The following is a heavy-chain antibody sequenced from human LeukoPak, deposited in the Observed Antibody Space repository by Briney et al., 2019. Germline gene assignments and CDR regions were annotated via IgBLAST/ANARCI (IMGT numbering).Heavy chain of an antibody. CDR2: ISAYNGNT. CDR1: GYSFTRYG. V-gene: IGHV1-18*04. J-gene: IGHJ6*04. Sequence: ASVKVSCKASGYSFTRYGISWVRQAPGQGLEWMGSISAYNGNTNYAQKLQGRVTMTTDTSTSTAYMELRSLRSDDTAVYYCASTTVTHPLDYYYYGMDVWGKATTVTVSS. CDR3: ASTTVTHPLDYYYYGMDV. D-gene: IGHD4-17*01.